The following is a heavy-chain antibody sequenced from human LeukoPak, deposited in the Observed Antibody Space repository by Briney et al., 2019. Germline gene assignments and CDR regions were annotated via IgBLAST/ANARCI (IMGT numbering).Heavy chain of an antibody. Sequence: GGSLRLSCADSGCTFRTYAMSWVRQAPGKGLDWVSAISTGGKTYYADSVKGRFTISRDHSKNTLYLQMNSLRAEDPAVYYCAKGKQWELPFDYWGQGTLVTVSS. CDR1: GCTFRTYA. CDR2: ISTGGKT. V-gene: IGHV3-23*01. D-gene: IGHD1-26*01. CDR3: AKGKQWELPFDY. J-gene: IGHJ4*02.